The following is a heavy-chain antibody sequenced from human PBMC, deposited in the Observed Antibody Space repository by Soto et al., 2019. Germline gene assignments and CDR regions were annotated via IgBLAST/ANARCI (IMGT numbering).Heavy chain of an antibody. Sequence: SQTLSLTCAISGDSVSSNSAAWNWIRQSPSRGLEWLGRTYYRSKWYNDYAVSVKSRITINPDTSKNQFFLQLNSVTPEDTAVYYCARDTGYSGYDSRYYYGMDVWGQGTTVTVSS. V-gene: IGHV6-1*01. CDR3: ARDTGYSGYDSRYYYGMDV. CDR2: TYYRSKWYN. J-gene: IGHJ6*02. CDR1: GDSVSSNSAA. D-gene: IGHD5-12*01.